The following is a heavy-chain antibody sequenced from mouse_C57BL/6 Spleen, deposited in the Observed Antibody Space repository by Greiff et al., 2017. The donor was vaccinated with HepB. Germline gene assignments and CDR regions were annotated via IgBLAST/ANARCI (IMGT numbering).Heavy chain of an antibody. J-gene: IGHJ2*01. CDR2: INYDGSST. D-gene: IGHD2-1*01. CDR3: ARIYYGNYVFDY. CDR1: GFTFSDYY. V-gene: IGHV5-16*01. Sequence: EVKLVESEGGLVQPGSSMKLSCTASGFTFSDYYMAWVRQVPEKGLEWVANINYDGSSTYYLDSLKSRFIISRDNAKNILYLQMSSLKSEDTATYYCARIYYGNYVFDYWGQGTTLTVSS.